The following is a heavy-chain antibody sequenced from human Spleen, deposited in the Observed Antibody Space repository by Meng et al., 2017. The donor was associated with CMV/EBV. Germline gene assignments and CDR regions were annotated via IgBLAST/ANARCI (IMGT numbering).Heavy chain of an antibody. V-gene: IGHV3-74*01. D-gene: IGHD2-15*01. CDR3: ASMQVVAATRGWFDP. CDR2: INSDGSST. CDR1: GFTFSSYW. J-gene: IGHJ5*02. Sequence: GESLKISCAASGFTFSSYWMHWVRQAPGKGLVWVSRINSDGSSTSYADSVKGRFTISRDNSKNTLYLQMNSLRAEDTAVYYCASMQVVAATRGWFDPWGQGTLVTVSS.